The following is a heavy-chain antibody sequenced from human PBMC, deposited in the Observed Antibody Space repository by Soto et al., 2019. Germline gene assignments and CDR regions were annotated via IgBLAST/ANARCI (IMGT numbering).Heavy chain of an antibody. CDR2: IIPIFGTA. V-gene: IGHV1-69*01. Sequence: QVQLVQSGAEVKKPGSSVKVSCKASGGTFSSYAISWVRQAPGQGLEWMGGIIPIFGTANYAQKFQGRVTITADESTSTAYMELSSLRSEDTAVYYCARDLGDIVVVPAAMNYYYYGMDVWGQGTTVPVSS. D-gene: IGHD2-2*01. CDR3: ARDLGDIVVVPAAMNYYYYGMDV. CDR1: GGTFSSYA. J-gene: IGHJ6*02.